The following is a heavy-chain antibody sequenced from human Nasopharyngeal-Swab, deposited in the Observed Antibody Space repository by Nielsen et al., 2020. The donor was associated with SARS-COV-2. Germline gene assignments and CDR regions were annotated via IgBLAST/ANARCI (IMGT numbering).Heavy chain of an antibody. Sequence: SETLSLTCTVSGGSISSSSYYWGWIRQPPGKGLEWIGYIYHSGSTYYNPSLKSRVTISVDRSKNQFSLKLSSVTAADTAVYYCARQIGYCSGGSCYDYMDVRGKGTTVTVSS. J-gene: IGHJ6*03. V-gene: IGHV4-30-2*01. CDR2: IYHSGST. CDR1: GGSISSSSYY. D-gene: IGHD2-15*01. CDR3: ARQIGYCSGGSCYDYMDV.